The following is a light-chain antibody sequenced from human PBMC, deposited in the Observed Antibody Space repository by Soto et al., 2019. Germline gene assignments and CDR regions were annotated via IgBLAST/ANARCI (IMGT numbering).Light chain of an antibody. J-gene: IGLJ2*01. V-gene: IGLV1-40*01. Sequence: QLVLTQPPSVSGAPGQRVTISCTGSSSNIGAGYGVHWYQQLPGTAPKLLIYGNNNRPSGVPDRFSGSKSGTSASLAITGLQAEDEADYYCQSYDISLSGRVFGGGTKLTVL. CDR2: GNN. CDR3: QSYDISLSGRV. CDR1: SSNIGAGYG.